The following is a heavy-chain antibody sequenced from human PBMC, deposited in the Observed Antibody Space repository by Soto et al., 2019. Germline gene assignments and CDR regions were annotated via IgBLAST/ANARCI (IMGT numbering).Heavy chain of an antibody. Sequence: VKVSCKASGGTFSSYAISWVRQAPGQGLEWMGGIIPIFGTANYAQKFQGRVTITADESTSTAYMELSSLRSEDTAVYYCANDCGGDCYSSEYFQHWGQGTLVTVSS. CDR3: ANDCGGDCYSSEYFQH. D-gene: IGHD2-21*02. CDR2: IIPIFGTA. V-gene: IGHV1-69*13. J-gene: IGHJ1*01. CDR1: GGTFSSYA.